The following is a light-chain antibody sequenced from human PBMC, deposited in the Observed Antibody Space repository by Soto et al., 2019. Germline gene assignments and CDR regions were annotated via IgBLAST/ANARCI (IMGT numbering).Light chain of an antibody. Sequence: EIVLTQSPGTLALSPGEGATLSCRASQSVSKYLAWYQQKPGQAPRLLIYGASSRATGIPDSFSGSGSGTDFPLNISRLVPEDFAVYYCQQYGGSPQTFGQGTKVEIK. J-gene: IGKJ1*01. CDR3: QQYGGSPQT. CDR1: QSVSKY. CDR2: GAS. V-gene: IGKV3-20*01.